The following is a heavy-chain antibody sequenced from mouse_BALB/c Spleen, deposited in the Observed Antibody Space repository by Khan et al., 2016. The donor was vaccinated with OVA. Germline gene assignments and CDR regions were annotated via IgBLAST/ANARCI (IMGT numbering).Heavy chain of an antibody. D-gene: IGHD1-1*01. CDR3: AIRYFGSVWYFDG. CDR1: GDTFISYY. J-gene: IGHJ1*01. CDR2: IYPGDGRT. V-gene: IGHV1S56*01. Sequence: QVQLQQSGLELVNPGASVKMSCKASGDTFISYYIHWVKQRPGQGLEWIGWIYPGDGRTKYNEKFKGKTTLTADNSSSTAYMLLSSLTSEDSAIYFCAIRYFGSVWYFDGWGAGTTGTVSS.